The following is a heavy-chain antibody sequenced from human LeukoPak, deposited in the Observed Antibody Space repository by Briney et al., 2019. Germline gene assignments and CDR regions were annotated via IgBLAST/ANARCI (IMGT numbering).Heavy chain of an antibody. CDR1: GFTFGGYA. CDR3: TRHYYRGDPSGGFDY. Sequence: SLRLSCTVSGFTFGGYAMSWVRQAPGQGLEWVGFISNKGYGGTTEYAAHVKGRLIISRDDCKDIAQLQMHSLETTDTAACCSTRHYYRGDPSGGFDYWGQGTLVTVSS. D-gene: IGHD3-10*01. V-gene: IGHV3-49*04. CDR2: ISNKGYGGTT. J-gene: IGHJ4*02.